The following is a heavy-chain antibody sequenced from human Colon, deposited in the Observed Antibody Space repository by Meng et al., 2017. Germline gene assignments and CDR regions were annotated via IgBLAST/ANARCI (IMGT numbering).Heavy chain of an antibody. CDR3: ARDERGGPYYFHY. V-gene: IGHV1-3*04. CDR2: IYTADGNR. Sequence: QVHLVQSGAELKKPGASVKVSCQASGYSFTSYGMHWLRQAPGQRPEWMGWIYTADGNRRYSQRFQDRLTITSDTFARTAYMELSSLRSEDTAVYFCARDERGGPYYFHYWGQGTLVTVSS. J-gene: IGHJ4*02. CDR1: GYSFTSYG.